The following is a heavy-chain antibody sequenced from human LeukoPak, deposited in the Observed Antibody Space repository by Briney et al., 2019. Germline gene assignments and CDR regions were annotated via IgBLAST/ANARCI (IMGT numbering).Heavy chain of an antibody. D-gene: IGHD1-26*01. CDR1: GFTFNKYC. CDR2: LWNDGSNE. CDR3: ARDGSSLAVGGLFDF. V-gene: IGHV3-33*01. Sequence: GGSLRLSCVASGFTFNKYCIHWVRQAPGKGGVGVAVLWNDGSNEYYADSVKGRLALSRDNDKNTVNLQVNSLRAEDTAVYYCARDGSSLAVGGLFDFWGQGTLVTVSS. J-gene: IGHJ5*01.